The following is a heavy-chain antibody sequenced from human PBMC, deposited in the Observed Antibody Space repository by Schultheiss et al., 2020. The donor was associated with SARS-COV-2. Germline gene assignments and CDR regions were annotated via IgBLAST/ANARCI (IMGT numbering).Heavy chain of an antibody. CDR2: ITNDGTGT. CDR3: AKDPGLEYSSSSWF. V-gene: IGHV3-74*01. D-gene: IGHD6-6*01. J-gene: IGHJ4*02. CDR1: GFSFSSNW. Sequence: GGSLRLSCAASGFSFSSNWMHWVRQAPGKGLVWVARITNDGTGTSYADSVRGRFTISRDNSNNTLYLQMNSLRVDDTAVYYCAKDPGLEYSSSSWFWGQGTLVTVSS.